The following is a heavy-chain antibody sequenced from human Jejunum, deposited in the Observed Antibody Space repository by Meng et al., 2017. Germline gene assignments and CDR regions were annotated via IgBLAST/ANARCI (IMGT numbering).Heavy chain of an antibody. CDR3: ARDLTYGFLE. Sequence: QGQLGKSGFELKKPGASVKVSCKASGYTFTSQAMNWVRQAPGQGLEWMGWINTNTGNPRYAQGFTGRFVFSLDTSVSTAYLQITSLKAEDTAVYYCARDLTYGFLEWGQGTLVTVSS. D-gene: IGHD3-3*01. CDR1: GYTFTSQA. V-gene: IGHV7-4-1*02. CDR2: INTNTGNP. J-gene: IGHJ4*02.